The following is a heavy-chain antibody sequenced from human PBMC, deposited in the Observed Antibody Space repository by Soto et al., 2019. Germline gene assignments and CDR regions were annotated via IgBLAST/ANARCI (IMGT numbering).Heavy chain of an antibody. CDR1: GYTFTSYE. CDR3: ARGGYCSSTSCYSWGQYWFDP. Sequence: GASVKVSCKASGYTFTSYEINWVRQATGQGLEWMGWMNPNSGNTGYAQKFQGRVTMTRNTSISTAYMELSSLRSEDTAVYYCARGGYCSSTSCYSWGQYWFDPWGQGTLVTVSS. J-gene: IGHJ5*02. D-gene: IGHD2-2*01. V-gene: IGHV1-8*01. CDR2: MNPNSGNT.